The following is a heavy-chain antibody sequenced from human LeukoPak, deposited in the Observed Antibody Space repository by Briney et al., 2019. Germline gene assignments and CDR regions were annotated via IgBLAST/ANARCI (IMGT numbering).Heavy chain of an antibody. V-gene: IGHV3-20*04. Sequence: GGSLRLSCAASGFTFDDYGMSRVRQAPGKGLEWVSGINWNGGSTGYADSVKGRFTISRDNAKNSLYLQMNSLRAEDTALYYCAREIMITFGGVPPGAFDIWGQGTMVTVSS. CDR1: GFTFDDYG. J-gene: IGHJ3*02. D-gene: IGHD3-16*01. CDR3: AREIMITFGGVPPGAFDI. CDR2: INWNGGST.